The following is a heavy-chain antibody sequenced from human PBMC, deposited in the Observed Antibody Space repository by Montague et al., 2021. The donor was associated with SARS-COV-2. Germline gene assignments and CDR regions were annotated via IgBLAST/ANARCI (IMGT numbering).Heavy chain of an antibody. Sequence: SETLSLTCAVCGGSFSGYYWSWIRQPPGKGLEWIGEINHSGSTNYNPSLKSRVTISVDTSKNQFSLKLSSVTAADTAVYYCARGSSFVTIFGVVITDPLFDYWGQGTLVTVSS. CDR1: GGSFSGYY. V-gene: IGHV4-34*01. CDR2: INHSGST. D-gene: IGHD3-3*01. J-gene: IGHJ4*02. CDR3: ARGSSFVTIFGVVITDPLFDY.